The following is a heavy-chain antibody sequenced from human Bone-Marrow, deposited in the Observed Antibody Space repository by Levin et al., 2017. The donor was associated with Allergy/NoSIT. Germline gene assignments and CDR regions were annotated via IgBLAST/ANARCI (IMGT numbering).Heavy chain of an antibody. CDR1: GFNFDDYG. J-gene: IGHJ4*02. CDR2: VSYDGSNE. V-gene: IGHV3-30*18. CDR3: AKEWDSSRWYITADF. D-gene: IGHD3-22*01. Sequence: GGSLRLSCAASGFNFDDYGMHWVRQAPGKGLEWLAVVSYDGSNEYYADSVTGRFTISRDNSKNTVYLQMNSLRVEDTAVYYCAKEWDSSRWYITADFWGQGTLVTVST.